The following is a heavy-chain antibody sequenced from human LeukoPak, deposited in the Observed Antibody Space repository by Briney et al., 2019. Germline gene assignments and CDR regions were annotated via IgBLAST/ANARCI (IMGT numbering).Heavy chain of an antibody. J-gene: IGHJ4*02. CDR3: ARDAPGNTALDY. CDR2: IDGYGSST. CDR1: GFTFVSYW. Sequence: GGSLRLSCAASGFTFVSYWMHWVRQAPGKGLVWVSRIDGYGSSTDFADSVKGRFTISRDNAKNTLYLQMNSLRAEDTAVYYCARDAPGNTALDYWGQGTLVTVSS. D-gene: IGHD5-18*01. V-gene: IGHV3-74*01.